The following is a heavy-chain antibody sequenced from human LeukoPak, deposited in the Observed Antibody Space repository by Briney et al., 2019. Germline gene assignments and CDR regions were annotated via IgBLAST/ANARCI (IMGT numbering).Heavy chain of an antibody. Sequence: SVKVSCKASGYTFTSYGISWVRQAPGQGLEWMGGIIPIFGTANYAQKFQGRATITTDESTSTAYMELSSLRSEDTAVYYCARGGLYSSSSPPDYWGQGTLVTVSS. CDR2: IIPIFGTA. CDR3: ARGGLYSSSSPPDY. CDR1: GYTFTSYG. V-gene: IGHV1-69*05. J-gene: IGHJ4*02. D-gene: IGHD6-6*01.